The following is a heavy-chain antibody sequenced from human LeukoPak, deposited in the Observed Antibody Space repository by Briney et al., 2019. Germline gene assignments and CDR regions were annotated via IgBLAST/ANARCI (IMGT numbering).Heavy chain of an antibody. V-gene: IGHV1-69-2*01. J-gene: IGHJ4*02. CDR3: ALSRSSAYLVF. D-gene: IGHD3-22*01. CDR1: GYTFTDCF. CDR2: VDPEDGET. Sequence: ASVKVSCKGSGYTFTDCFIHWIQEAPGKGLEWMGFVDPEDGETMFAEKFQGRVAITADTSKDIAYMDLSSLGSEDTAIYYCALSRSSAYLVFWGQGTLLTVSS.